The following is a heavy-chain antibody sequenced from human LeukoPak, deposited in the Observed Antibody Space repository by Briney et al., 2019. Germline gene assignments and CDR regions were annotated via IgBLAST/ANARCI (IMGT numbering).Heavy chain of an antibody. CDR1: GYTFTGYY. Sequence: ASVKVSCKASGYTFTGYYMHWVRQAPGQGPEWMGWINPNSGGTNYAQKFLGRVAMTRDTSISTAYMELSSLRSDDTAVYYCARGSSIHVLLYHYYYMDVWGKGTTVAVSS. J-gene: IGHJ6*03. CDR3: ARGSSIHVLLYHYYYMDV. D-gene: IGHD2-2*01. V-gene: IGHV1-2*02. CDR2: INPNSGGT.